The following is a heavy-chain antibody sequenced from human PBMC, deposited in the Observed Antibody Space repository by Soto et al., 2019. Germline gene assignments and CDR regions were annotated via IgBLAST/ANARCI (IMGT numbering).Heavy chain of an antibody. Sequence: GGSLRLSCAASGFTFSSYEMNWVRQAPGKGLEWVSYISSSGSTIYYADSVKGRFTISRDNAKNSLYLQMNSLRAEDTAVYYCARGSFGHYYDSSGYDYWGQGTLVTVSS. V-gene: IGHV3-48*03. D-gene: IGHD3-22*01. CDR3: ARGSFGHYYDSSGYDY. CDR1: GFTFSSYE. CDR2: ISSSGSTI. J-gene: IGHJ4*02.